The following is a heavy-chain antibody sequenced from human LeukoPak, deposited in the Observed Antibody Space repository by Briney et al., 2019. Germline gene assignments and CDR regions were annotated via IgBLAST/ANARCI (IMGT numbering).Heavy chain of an antibody. CDR3: ARAGGYCSSTSCYHFDY. D-gene: IGHD2-2*01. CDR1: GGSISSYY. CDR2: IYYSGST. Sequence: SETLSLTCTVSGGSISSYYWSWIRQPPGKGLEWIGYIYYSGSTNYNPSLKSRVTISVDTSKNQFSLKLSSVTAADTAVYYCARAGGYCSSTSCYHFDYWGQGTLVTVSS. V-gene: IGHV4-59*01. J-gene: IGHJ4*02.